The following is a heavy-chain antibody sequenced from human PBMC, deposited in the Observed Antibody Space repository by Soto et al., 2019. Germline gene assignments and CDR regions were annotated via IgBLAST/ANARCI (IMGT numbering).Heavy chain of an antibody. CDR1: GFTFSADL. CDR2: MSRDRNSE. CDR3: ARETQNNARDSGSPSD. D-gene: IGHD1-26*01. Sequence: QVQLVESGGGVVQPGRSLRLSCAASGFTFSADLMHWVRQAPGKGLEWVAVMSRDRNSEYYADSVKGRFTISRDNSKNTLYLQMNSLRAEDTAVYYCARETQNNARDSGSPSDWGQGTLVTVSS. J-gene: IGHJ4*02. V-gene: IGHV3-30-3*01.